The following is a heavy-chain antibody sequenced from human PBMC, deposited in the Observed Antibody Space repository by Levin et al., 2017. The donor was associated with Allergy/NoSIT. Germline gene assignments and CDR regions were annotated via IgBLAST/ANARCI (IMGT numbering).Heavy chain of an antibody. D-gene: IGHD3-10*01. Sequence: GESLKISCAASGFTFSSYTMNWVRQAPGKGLEWVSSITSSSNHIFYADSVKGRFTISRDNAQNSLYLQMNSLRAEDTAVFYCARVSGEYRDYWGQGTLVTVSS. J-gene: IGHJ4*02. CDR1: GFTFSSYT. CDR2: ITSSSNHI. V-gene: IGHV3-21*01. CDR3: ARVSGEYRDY.